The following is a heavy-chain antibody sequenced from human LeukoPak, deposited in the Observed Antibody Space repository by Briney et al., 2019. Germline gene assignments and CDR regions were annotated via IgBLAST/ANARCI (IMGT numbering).Heavy chain of an antibody. CDR3: AGGNRGVGPGQYRGY. V-gene: IGHV3-7*01. CDR1: GFSFSSYW. Sequence: GGSLRLSCAASGFSFSSYWMNWVRQAPGKGLEWEANIKQDGSDKYYVESVKGRFTISKDNAKSSLYLQMDSVRAEDTAVYFWAGGNRGVGPGQYRGYWGRGTLVTVSS. D-gene: IGHD1-14*01. J-gene: IGHJ4*02. CDR2: IKQDGSDK.